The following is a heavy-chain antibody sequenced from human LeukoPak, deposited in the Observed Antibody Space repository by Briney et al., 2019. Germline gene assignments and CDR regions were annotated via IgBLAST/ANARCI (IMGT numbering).Heavy chain of an antibody. D-gene: IGHD5-24*01. Sequence: GASVKVSCKASGYTFTGYYMHWVRQAPGQGLERMGWINPNSGGTNYAQKFQGRVTMTRDTSISAVYMELSRLRSDDTAVYYCARDGTGVYNLVQYWGQRTLVTVSS. CDR3: ARDGTGVYNLVQY. CDR2: INPNSGGT. CDR1: GYTFTGYY. J-gene: IGHJ4*02. V-gene: IGHV1-2*02.